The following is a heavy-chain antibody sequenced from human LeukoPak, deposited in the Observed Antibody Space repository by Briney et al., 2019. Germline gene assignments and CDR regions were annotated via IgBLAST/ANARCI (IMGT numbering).Heavy chain of an antibody. CDR1: GGSISSYY. J-gene: IGHJ4*02. CDR2: IYTSGST. D-gene: IGHD3-9*01. V-gene: IGHV4-4*07. CDR3: ARVTGRSRGNFHFDY. Sequence: SETLSLTCTVSGGSISSYYWSWIRQPAGKGLEWIGRIYTSGSTNYNPSLKSRVTMSVDTSKNQFPLKLSSVTAADTAVYYCARVTGRSRGNFHFDYWGQGTLVTVSS.